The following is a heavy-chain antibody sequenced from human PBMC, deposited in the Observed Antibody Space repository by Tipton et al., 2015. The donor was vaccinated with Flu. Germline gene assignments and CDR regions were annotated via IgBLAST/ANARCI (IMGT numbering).Heavy chain of an antibody. CDR2: IHTSAGT. J-gene: IGHJ5*01. V-gene: IGHV4-38-2*01. CDR1: GYSLRSTYY. CDR3: AGRHYSNYVSVPKNWFDS. Sequence: TLSLTCSVSGYSLRSTYYWGWVRRPPGRGLEWIGNIHTSAGTYYNLSLKSRVTISVDRSKNQFSLRLASVTAADTAVYFCAGRHYSNYVSVPKNWFDSWGRGILVTVSS. D-gene: IGHD4-11*01.